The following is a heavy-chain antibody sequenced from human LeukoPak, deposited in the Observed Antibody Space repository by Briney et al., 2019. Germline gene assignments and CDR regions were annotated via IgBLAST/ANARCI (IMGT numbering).Heavy chain of an antibody. J-gene: IGHJ4*02. CDR2: ISWNSSSI. D-gene: IGHD6-19*01. V-gene: IGHV3-9*01. Sequence: ARSLRLSCAASGFSFDDYTMRWVRQAPGKGLEWVGGISWNSSSIGYADSVKGRFTSSRDNAKNSLYLQMNSLRAEDTALYYCAKGLGIAVAGTDFDYWGQGTLVTVSS. CDR1: GFSFDDYT. CDR3: AKGLGIAVAGTDFDY.